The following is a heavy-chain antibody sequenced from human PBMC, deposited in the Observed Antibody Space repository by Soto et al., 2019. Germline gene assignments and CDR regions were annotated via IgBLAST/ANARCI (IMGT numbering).Heavy chain of an antibody. CDR3: ARGRYGDY. D-gene: IGHD1-1*01. CDR2: ISAHNGNT. Sequence: QVHLVQSGAEVKKPGASVKVSCKGSGYAFTTYGITWVRQAPGQGLEWLGWISAHNGNTNYAQKLQGRVTVTRDTSTSTAYMELRSLSSDHTAVYYCARGRYGDYWGQGALVTVSS. V-gene: IGHV1-18*01. CDR1: GYAFTTYG. J-gene: IGHJ4*02.